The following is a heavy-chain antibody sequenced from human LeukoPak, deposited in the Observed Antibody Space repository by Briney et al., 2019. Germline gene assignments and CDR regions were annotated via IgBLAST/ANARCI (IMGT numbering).Heavy chain of an antibody. D-gene: IGHD3-3*01. Sequence: GGSLRLSCAASEFTFSSYGMHWVRQAPGKGLEGVAVIWYDGSNKYYADSVKGRFTISRDNSKNTLYLQMNSLRAEDTAVYYCAKEGNFWSGYYYYYYMDVWGKGTTVTVSS. J-gene: IGHJ6*03. CDR2: IWYDGSNK. CDR1: EFTFSSYG. CDR3: AKEGNFWSGYYYYYYMDV. V-gene: IGHV3-33*06.